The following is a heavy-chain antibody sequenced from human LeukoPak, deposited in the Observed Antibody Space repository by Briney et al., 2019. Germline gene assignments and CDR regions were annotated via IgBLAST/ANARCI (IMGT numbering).Heavy chain of an antibody. CDR2: IYHSGST. J-gene: IGHJ4*02. D-gene: IGHD6-19*01. Sequence: MASETLSLTCAVSGGSISSSNWWSWVRQPPGKGLEWIGEIYHSGSTIYNPSLKSRITISVDKSKNQFSLKLSSVTAADTAVYYCASRAGIAVAYFDYWGQGTLVTVSS. CDR3: ASRAGIAVAYFDY. CDR1: GGSISSSNW. V-gene: IGHV4-4*02.